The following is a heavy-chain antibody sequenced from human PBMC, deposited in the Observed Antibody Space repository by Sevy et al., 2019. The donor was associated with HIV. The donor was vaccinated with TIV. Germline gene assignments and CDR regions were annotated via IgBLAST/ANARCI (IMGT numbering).Heavy chain of an antibody. J-gene: IGHJ4*02. CDR2: IRSKAVGGTT. D-gene: IGHD2-21*02. V-gene: IGHV3-49*03. CDR3: NGAAAYCGSDCYWSTCDY. CDR1: GFTFGEYA. Sequence: GGSLRLSCTASGFTFGEYAMSWFRQAPGKGLEWVGFIRSKAVGGTTAYAAAVKGRFPISRDDSKGIAYLQMNSLKTKETAGYYCNGAAAYCGSDCYWSTCDYWGQGTVVTVSS.